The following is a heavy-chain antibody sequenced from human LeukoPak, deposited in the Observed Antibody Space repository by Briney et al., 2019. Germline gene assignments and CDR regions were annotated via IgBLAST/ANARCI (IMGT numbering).Heavy chain of an antibody. Sequence: GGSLRLSCAASGFTFSSYAMHWVRPAPSKGLEWVAVISYDGSSKYYADSVKGRFTISRDNSKNTLYLQMNSLRAEDTAVYYCARVGGYSYGYYFDYWGQGTLVTVSS. CDR1: GFTFSSYA. D-gene: IGHD5-18*01. CDR3: ARVGGYSYGYYFDY. J-gene: IGHJ4*02. V-gene: IGHV3-30*04. CDR2: ISYDGSSK.